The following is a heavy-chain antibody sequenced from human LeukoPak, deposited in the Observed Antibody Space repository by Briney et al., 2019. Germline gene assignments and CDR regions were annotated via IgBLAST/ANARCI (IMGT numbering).Heavy chain of an antibody. Sequence: GGSLRLSCAASGFTFSSYGMHWVRQAPGKGLEWVAFIRYDGSNKYYADSVKGRFTNSRDNSKNTLYLQMNSLRAEDTAVYYCAKDWEGYCSSTSCSPDWGQGTLVTVSS. V-gene: IGHV3-30*02. CDR3: AKDWEGYCSSTSCSPD. CDR1: GFTFSSYG. D-gene: IGHD2-2*01. J-gene: IGHJ4*02. CDR2: IRYDGSNK.